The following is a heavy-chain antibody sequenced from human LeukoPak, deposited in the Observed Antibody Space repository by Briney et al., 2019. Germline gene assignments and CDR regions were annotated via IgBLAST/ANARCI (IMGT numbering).Heavy chain of an antibody. CDR3: ARGPRDYYDSSGYYDY. CDR2: IYYSGST. Sequence: SETLSLTCTVSGGSISSYYWSWIRQPPGKGLEWIGYIYYSGSTNYNPSLKSRVTISVDTSKNQFSLKLSSVTAADTAVYYCARGPRDYYDSSGYYDYWGQGTLVTVSS. CDR1: GGSISSYY. D-gene: IGHD3-22*01. J-gene: IGHJ4*02. V-gene: IGHV4-59*08.